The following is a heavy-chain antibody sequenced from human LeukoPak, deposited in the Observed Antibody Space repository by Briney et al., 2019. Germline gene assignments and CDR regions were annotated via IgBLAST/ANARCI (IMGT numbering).Heavy chain of an antibody. V-gene: IGHV4-59*08. Sequence: SETLSLTCTVSGGSISSYYWSWIRQPPGKGLEWIRYIYYSGSTNYNPSLKSRVTISVDTSKNQFSLKLSSVTAADTAVYYCARHGSSSSWYAFDYWGQGTLVTVSS. CDR1: GGSISSYY. D-gene: IGHD6-13*01. J-gene: IGHJ4*02. CDR3: ARHGSSSSWYAFDY. CDR2: IYYSGST.